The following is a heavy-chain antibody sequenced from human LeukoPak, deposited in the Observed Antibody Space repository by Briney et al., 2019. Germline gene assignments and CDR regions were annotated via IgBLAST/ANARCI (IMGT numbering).Heavy chain of an antibody. J-gene: IGHJ5*02. CDR3: ASQSYARFDH. CDR2: IQPDGSEG. V-gene: IGHV3-7*01. CDR1: GFTFSSTW. D-gene: IGHD3-16*01. Sequence: PGGSLRLSCAASGFTFSSTWMSWVRQAPGKGLEWVGNIQPDGSEGYPVDSVKGRFTISRDNARNSLFLQMNSLRVEDTAVYYCASQSYARFDHWGQGTLVTVSS.